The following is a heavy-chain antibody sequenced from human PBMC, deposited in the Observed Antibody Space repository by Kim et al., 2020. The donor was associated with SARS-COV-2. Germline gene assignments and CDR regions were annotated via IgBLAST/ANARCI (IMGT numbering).Heavy chain of an antibody. Sequence: GGSLRLSCAASGFSFSTFNMNWVRQAPGKGLELISCISPTGDSTYYADSVKGRFTISRDNAKNSLYLQMNSLRDDDTAVYYCASDPNWADYWGQGTLVTVSS. D-gene: IGHD3-16*01. J-gene: IGHJ4*02. V-gene: IGHV3-21*01. CDR2: ISPTGDST. CDR3: ASDPNWADY. CDR1: GFSFSTFN.